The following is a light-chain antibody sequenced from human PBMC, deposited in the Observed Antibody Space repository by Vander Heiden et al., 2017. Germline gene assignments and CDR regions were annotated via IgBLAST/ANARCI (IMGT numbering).Light chain of an antibody. J-gene: IGLJ3*02. CDR2: DKN. CDR3: NARDSSGNRPV. Sequence: SSELPQDPAVSVPLVRTVRITCRGDSLRGYYASWYQQKPGQAPILGIYDKNNRPSGIPDRFSASSSGNTASLTITGAQAEDEADYYCNARDSSGNRPVFGGGTKL. CDR1: SLRGYY. V-gene: IGLV3-19*01.